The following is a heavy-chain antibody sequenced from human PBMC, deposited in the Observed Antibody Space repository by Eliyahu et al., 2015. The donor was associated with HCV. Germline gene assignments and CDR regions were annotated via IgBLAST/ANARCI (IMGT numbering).Heavy chain of an antibody. Sequence: EMQLLESGGGLVQPGGSLRLSCAASGFTFSSYAMNWVRQAPGKGLEWVASIGGSGVNTRYADSAKGRFTISRDNSRNTLFLQMSSLRAEDTAVYYCHIFDGVKPSYYYDLDVWGHGTTVTVSS. V-gene: IGHV3-23*01. CDR1: GFTFSSYA. D-gene: IGHD3-3*02. CDR2: IGGSGVNT. CDR3: HIFDGVKPSYYYDLDV. J-gene: IGHJ6*02.